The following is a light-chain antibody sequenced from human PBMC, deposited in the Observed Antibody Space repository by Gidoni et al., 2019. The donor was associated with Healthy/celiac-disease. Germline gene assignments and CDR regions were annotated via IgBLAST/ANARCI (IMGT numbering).Light chain of an antibody. CDR2: CAS. V-gene: IGKV3-15*01. Sequence: EIGMTRSPATLSVSPGERDTLSCRASQGVSSNLAWCQQKPVQAPWLLIDCASTRATGTPARFRCSGSGTEFDLTISSLQFEDFEVYYCQQYNNWPPWPFGQGTKVEIK. CDR1: QGVSSN. CDR3: QQYNNWPPWP. J-gene: IGKJ1*01.